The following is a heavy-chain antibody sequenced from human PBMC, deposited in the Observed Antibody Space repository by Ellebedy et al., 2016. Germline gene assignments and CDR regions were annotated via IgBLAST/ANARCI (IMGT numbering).Heavy chain of an antibody. CDR1: GYTFTSYG. Sequence: ASVKVSCKASGYTFTSYGISWVRQAPGQGLEWMGWISAYNGNTNYAQKLQGRVTMTTDTSTSTAYMELRSLRSDDTAVYYCARDVPEGARKDDYGFDYWGQGTLVTVSS. J-gene: IGHJ4*02. D-gene: IGHD4-17*01. V-gene: IGHV1-18*04. CDR3: ARDVPEGARKDDYGFDY. CDR2: ISAYNGNT.